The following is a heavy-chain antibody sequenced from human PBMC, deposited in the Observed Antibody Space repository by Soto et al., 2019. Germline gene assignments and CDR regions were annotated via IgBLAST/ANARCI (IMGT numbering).Heavy chain of an antibody. CDR3: ASSNSRYHDMDV. Sequence: ASVKVSCKASGYTFTSYGISWVRQAPGQGLEWMGWISAYNGNTNYARKFQGRVTLTTDTSTSTAYMELRSLTSDDTAVYYCASSNSRYHDMDVPGQATTVTVSS. J-gene: IGHJ6*01. CDR1: GYTFTSYG. V-gene: IGHV1-18*01. CDR2: ISAYNGNT. D-gene: IGHD4-4*01.